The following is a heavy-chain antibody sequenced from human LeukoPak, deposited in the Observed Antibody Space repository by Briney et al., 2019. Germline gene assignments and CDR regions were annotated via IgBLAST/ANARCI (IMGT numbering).Heavy chain of an antibody. Sequence: GESLKISCKASGYSFTTYWLAWVRRMPGEGLKWRGIIYPDDSDARYRPSFQGQVTISADKSISTAYLQWSSLKASDTAMYYCARQGYCSSTSCYVDFWGQGTLVTVSS. CDR2: IYPDDSDA. CDR1: GYSFTTYW. CDR3: ARQGYCSSTSCYVDF. D-gene: IGHD2-2*01. V-gene: IGHV5-51*01. J-gene: IGHJ4*02.